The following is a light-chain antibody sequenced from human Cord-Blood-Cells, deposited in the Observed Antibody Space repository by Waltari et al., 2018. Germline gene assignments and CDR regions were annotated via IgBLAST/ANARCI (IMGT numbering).Light chain of an antibody. CDR3: QQYNSYPYT. CDR1: QSISSW. J-gene: IGKJ2*01. V-gene: IGKV1-5*03. CDR2: KAS. Sequence: DIQMTQSPSTLSASVGDRVTLTCRASQSISSWLAWYQQQPGKAPKLLIYKASSLESGVPSRFSGSGSGTEFTLTISSLQPDDFATYYCQQYNSYPYTFGQGTKLEIK.